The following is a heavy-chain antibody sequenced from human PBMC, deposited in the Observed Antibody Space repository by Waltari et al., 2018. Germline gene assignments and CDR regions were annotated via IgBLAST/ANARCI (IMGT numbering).Heavy chain of an antibody. D-gene: IGHD2-15*01. CDR2: ISYDGSNK. CDR3: AILDIVVVVAARFDY. CDR1: GFTFSSYA. J-gene: IGHJ4*02. Sequence: QVQLVESGGGVVQPGRSLRLSCAASGFTFSSYAMHWVRQAPGKGLEWVAVISYDGSNKYYADSVKGRFTISRDNSKNTLYLQMNSLRAEDTAVYYCAILDIVVVVAARFDYWGQGTLVTVSS. V-gene: IGHV3-30-3*01.